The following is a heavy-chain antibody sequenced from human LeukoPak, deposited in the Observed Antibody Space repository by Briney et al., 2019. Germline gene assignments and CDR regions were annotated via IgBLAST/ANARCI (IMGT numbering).Heavy chain of an antibody. CDR1: GFTFSSYS. V-gene: IGHV3-21*04. CDR3: AKSPGLGIAAAGMIFDY. J-gene: IGHJ4*02. CDR2: ISSSSSYI. D-gene: IGHD6-13*01. Sequence: MPGGSLRLSCAASGFTFSSYSMNWVRQAPGKGLEWVSSISSSSSYIYYADSVKGRFTISRDNAKNSLYLQMNSLRAEDTAVYYCAKSPGLGIAAAGMIFDYWGQGTLVTVSS.